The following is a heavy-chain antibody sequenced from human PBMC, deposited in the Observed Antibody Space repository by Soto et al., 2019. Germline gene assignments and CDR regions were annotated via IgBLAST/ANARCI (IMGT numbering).Heavy chain of an antibody. CDR2: IIPIFGTA. J-gene: IGHJ6*02. CDR1: GGTFSSYA. CDR3: AKPLRFLDSYGMDV. Sequence: SVKVSCKASGGTFSSYAISWVRQAPGQGLEWMGGIIPIFGTANYAQKFQGRVTITADESTSTAYMELSSLRSEDTAAYYCAKPLRFLDSYGMDVWGQGTTVTVSS. V-gene: IGHV1-69*13. D-gene: IGHD3-3*01.